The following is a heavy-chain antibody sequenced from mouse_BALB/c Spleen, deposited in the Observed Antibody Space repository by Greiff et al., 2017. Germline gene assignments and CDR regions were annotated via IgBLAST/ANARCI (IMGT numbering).Heavy chain of an antibody. D-gene: IGHD2-10*02. V-gene: IGHV1-14*01. Sequence: EVQLKESGPELVKPGASVKMSCKASGYTFTSYAMHWVKQKPGQGLEWIGYINPYNDGTKYNEKFKGKATLTSDKSSSTAYMELSSLTSEDSAVYYCAKYGNYGGFAYWGQGTLVTVSA. CDR3: AKYGNYGGFAY. J-gene: IGHJ3*01. CDR2: INPYNDGT. CDR1: GYTFTSYA.